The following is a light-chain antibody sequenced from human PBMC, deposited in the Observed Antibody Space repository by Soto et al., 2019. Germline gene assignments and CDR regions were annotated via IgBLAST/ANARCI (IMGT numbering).Light chain of an antibody. CDR1: QSISTY. Sequence: DIQMTQSPSSLSASVGDRVTISCRASQSISTYLNWYQQKPGKAPRLLIYAASSVQTGVPPRFSGSGSGTDFTLTISRLRPEDIATYFCQQSNSAPPRTFGQGTEVEIK. CDR3: QQSNSAPPRT. CDR2: AAS. V-gene: IGKV1-39*01. J-gene: IGKJ1*01.